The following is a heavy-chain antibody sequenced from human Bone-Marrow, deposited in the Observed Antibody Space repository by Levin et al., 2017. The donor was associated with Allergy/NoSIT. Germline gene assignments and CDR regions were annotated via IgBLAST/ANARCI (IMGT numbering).Heavy chain of an antibody. CDR3: ARDKRGSGFLEWHRADAFDI. Sequence: KPGGSLRLSCKASGYTFLNYDINWVRQATGQGLQWMGWMNPHSGNTGYAHPFVDRVIMTRDTSTNTAYMDLTSLTSDDTAVYYCARDKRGSGFLEWHRADAFDIWGQGTVVTVSS. CDR1: GYTFLNYD. CDR2: MNPHSGNT. V-gene: IGHV1-8*01. J-gene: IGHJ3*02. D-gene: IGHD3-3*01.